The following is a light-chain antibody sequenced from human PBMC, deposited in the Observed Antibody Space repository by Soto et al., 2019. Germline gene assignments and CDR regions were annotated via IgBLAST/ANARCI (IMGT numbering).Light chain of an antibody. Sequence: EIVLTQSPGTLSLSPGERATLSCRASQTLTNISLAWYQQDPGQAPRLLIYDASSRAAGIPNRFSGSGSGTDFTLTIIKXXXXXAAMYYCQQYGHSPLTFGGGTKVEXX. J-gene: IGKJ4*01. CDR3: QQYGHSPLT. V-gene: IGKV3-20*01. CDR2: DAS. CDR1: QTLTNIS.